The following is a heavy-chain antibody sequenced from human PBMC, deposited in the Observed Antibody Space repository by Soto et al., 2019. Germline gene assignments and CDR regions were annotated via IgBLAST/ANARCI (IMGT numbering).Heavy chain of an antibody. CDR2: MNPNSGNT. CDR1: GYTFTRYD. CDR3: AREVGSRIDY. Sequence: QVQLVQSGAEVKKPGASVKVSCKASGYTFTRYDINWVRQATGQGLEWMGWMNPNSGNTGYAQRFRGRVTMTRNTSISTAYTALSSLRSEDTAMYYCAREVGSRIDYWGQGTLVTVSS. V-gene: IGHV1-8*01. J-gene: IGHJ4*02. D-gene: IGHD6-13*01.